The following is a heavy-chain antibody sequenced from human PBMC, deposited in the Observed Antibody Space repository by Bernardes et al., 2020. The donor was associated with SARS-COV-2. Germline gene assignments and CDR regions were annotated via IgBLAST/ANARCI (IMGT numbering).Heavy chain of an antibody. CDR3: ARCQDYYDSSHYLYFFDY. J-gene: IGHJ4*02. D-gene: IGHD3-22*01. CDR1: GGSVSTSSYY. Sequence: SETLSLTCTVSGGSVSTSSYYWGWIRQPPGKGLEWIGSIYYNGNTYFNPSLKSRVTISVDMSKNQFSLKLSSVTAADTAVYFCARCQDYYDSSHYLYFFDYWGQGTLVTVSS. CDR2: IYYNGNT. V-gene: IGHV4-39*01.